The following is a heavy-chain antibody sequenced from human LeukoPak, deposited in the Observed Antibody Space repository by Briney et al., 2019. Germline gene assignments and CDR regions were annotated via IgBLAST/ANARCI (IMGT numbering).Heavy chain of an antibody. Sequence: GGSLRLSCAASGFTFSSYAMSWVRQAPGKGLEWVAVISYDGSNKYYADSVKGRFTISRDNSKNTLYLQMNSLRAEDTAVYYCARDPSYDFWSGYSSLFDYWGQGTLVTVSS. V-gene: IGHV3-30*04. CDR2: ISYDGSNK. J-gene: IGHJ4*02. CDR3: ARDPSYDFWSGYSSLFDY. CDR1: GFTFSSYA. D-gene: IGHD3-3*01.